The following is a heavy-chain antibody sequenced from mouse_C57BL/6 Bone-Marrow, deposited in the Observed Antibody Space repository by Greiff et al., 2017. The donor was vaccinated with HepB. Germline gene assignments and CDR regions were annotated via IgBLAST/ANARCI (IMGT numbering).Heavy chain of an antibody. V-gene: IGHV1-5*01. CDR2: IYPGNSDT. J-gene: IGHJ4*01. CDR1: GYTFTSYW. CDR3: TREDWWYYYAMDY. D-gene: IGHD1-1*02. Sequence: EVKLVESGTVLARPGASVKMSCKTSGYTFTSYWMHWVKQRPGQGLAWIGAIYPGNSDTSYNQKFKGKAKLTAVTAASTAYMELSSLTNEDSAVYYCTREDWWYYYAMDYWGQGTSVTVSS.